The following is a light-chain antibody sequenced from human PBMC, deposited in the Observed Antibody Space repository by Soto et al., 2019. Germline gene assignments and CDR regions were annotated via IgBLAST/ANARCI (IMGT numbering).Light chain of an antibody. CDR1: SSDVGAYNY. CDR2: EVS. V-gene: IGLV2-14*01. J-gene: IGLJ1*01. CDR3: SLYTSTSTFV. Sequence: QSVLTPPASVSGSPGQSITISCTGTSSDVGAYNYVSWYQQHPGKAPKLLIYEVSNRPSGVSNRFSGSKSGNTASLTISGLQAEDEADYYCSLYTSTSTFVFGPGTKATVL.